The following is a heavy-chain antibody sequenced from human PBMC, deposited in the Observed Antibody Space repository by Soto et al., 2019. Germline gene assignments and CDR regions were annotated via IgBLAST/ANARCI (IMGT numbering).Heavy chain of an antibody. Sequence: EVQLLESGGGLVQPGGSLRLSCAASGFTFSSYAMSWVRQAPGKGLEWVSAISGSGGSTYYADSVKGRFTISRDTSKNTLYLQINSLRAEDTAVYYCAKDFEGAVAGTDYWGQGTLVTVSS. CDR3: AKDFEGAVAGTDY. D-gene: IGHD6-19*01. J-gene: IGHJ4*02. V-gene: IGHV3-23*01. CDR1: GFTFSSYA. CDR2: ISGSGGST.